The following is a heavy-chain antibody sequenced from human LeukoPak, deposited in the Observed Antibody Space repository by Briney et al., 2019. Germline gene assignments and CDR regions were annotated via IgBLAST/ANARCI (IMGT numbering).Heavy chain of an antibody. CDR3: ARVHSSGFLDY. CDR1: GFTFSSYA. J-gene: IGHJ4*02. V-gene: IGHV3-64*02. D-gene: IGHD6-19*01. Sequence: TGGSLRLSCAASGFTFSSYAMHWVRQAPGKGLEYVSSISNNGGSTYYADSVKGRFTISRDNSKNTLYLQMGSLRVEDMAVYYCARVHSSGFLDYWGQGTLVTVSS. CDR2: ISNNGGST.